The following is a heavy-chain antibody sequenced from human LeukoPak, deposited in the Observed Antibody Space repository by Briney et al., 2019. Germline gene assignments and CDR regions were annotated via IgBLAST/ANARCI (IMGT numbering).Heavy chain of an antibody. D-gene: IGHD3-9*01. CDR1: GYTFTSYG. J-gene: IGHJ4*02. CDR3: ARGSAGPYYDILTGYYLEGEYFDY. V-gene: IGHV1-18*01. CDR2: ISAYNGNT. Sequence: EASVKVSCKASGYTFTSYGISWVRQAPGQGLEWMGWISAYNGNTNYAQKLQGRVTMTTDTSTSTAHMELRSLRSDDTAVYYCARGSAGPYYDILTGYYLEGEYFDYWGQGTLVTVSS.